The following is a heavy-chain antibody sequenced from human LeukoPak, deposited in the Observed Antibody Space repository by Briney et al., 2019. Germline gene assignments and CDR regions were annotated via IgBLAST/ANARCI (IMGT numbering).Heavy chain of an antibody. V-gene: IGHV1-69*05. CDR3: ARDLNDYGDYSFDY. J-gene: IGHJ4*02. D-gene: IGHD4-17*01. CDR1: GGTFSSYA. Sequence: GASVKVSFKASGGTFSSYAISWVRQAPGQGLEWMGRIIPIFGTANYAQKFQGRVTITTDESTSTAYMELSSLRSEDTAVYCCARDLNDYGDYSFDYWGQGTLVTVSS. CDR2: IIPIFGTA.